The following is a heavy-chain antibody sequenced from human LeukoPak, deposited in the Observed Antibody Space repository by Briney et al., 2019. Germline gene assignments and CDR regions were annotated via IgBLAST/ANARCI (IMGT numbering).Heavy chain of an antibody. J-gene: IGHJ5*02. V-gene: IGHV1-2*02. Sequence: GASVKVSCTASGYTLSDYYIHWVRQAPGQGLEWVGWIIPNSGATNYAQKFQGRVTLTSDTSISTAYMELSRLRSDDTAVYYCARGPPYCSGGSCFWFDPWGQGSLVTVSS. CDR3: ARGPPYCSGGSCFWFDP. CDR1: GYTLSDYY. D-gene: IGHD2-15*01. CDR2: IIPNSGAT.